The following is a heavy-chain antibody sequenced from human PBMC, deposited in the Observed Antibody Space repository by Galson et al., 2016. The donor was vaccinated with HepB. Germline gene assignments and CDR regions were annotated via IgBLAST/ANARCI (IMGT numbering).Heavy chain of an antibody. CDR2: INEDGRIT. Sequence: SLRLSCAASEFTFSRYRMHWVRQVPGKGLVWVSRINEDGRITNYADSVKGRFTISRDNARNTLYLQMNSLRVDDTAIYYCARDLSGYSDYWGQGTLVTVSS. V-gene: IGHV3-74*01. J-gene: IGHJ4*02. D-gene: IGHD5-12*01. CDR1: EFTFSRYR. CDR3: ARDLSGYSDY.